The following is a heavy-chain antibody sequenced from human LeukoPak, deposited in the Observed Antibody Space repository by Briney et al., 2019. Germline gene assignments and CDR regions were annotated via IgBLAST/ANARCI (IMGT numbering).Heavy chain of an antibody. CDR1: GGSISSYY. CDR3: ARTTEGGYTYDYFYYYYMDV. J-gene: IGHJ6*03. CDR2: IYYSGST. Sequence: SETLSLTCTVSGGSISSYYWSWIRQPPGKGLEWIGYIYYSGSTNYNPSLKSRVTISVDTSKKEFSLKLSSVTAADTAVYYCARTTEGGYTYDYFYYYYMDVWGKGTTVTISS. D-gene: IGHD5-18*01. V-gene: IGHV4-59*01.